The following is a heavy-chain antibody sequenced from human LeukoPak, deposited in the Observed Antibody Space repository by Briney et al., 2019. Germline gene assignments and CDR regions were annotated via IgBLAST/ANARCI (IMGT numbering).Heavy chain of an antibody. CDR1: GGSFSGYY. D-gene: IGHD2-21*02. CDR2: INHSGST. CDR3: AGVYCGGDCYPGYYFDY. Sequence: PSETLSLTCAVYGGSFSGYYWSWIRQPPGKGLEWIGEINHSGSTNYNPSLKSRVTISVDTSKNQFSLKLSSVTAADTAVYYCAGVYCGGDCYPGYYFDYWGQGTLVTVSS. V-gene: IGHV4-34*01. J-gene: IGHJ4*02.